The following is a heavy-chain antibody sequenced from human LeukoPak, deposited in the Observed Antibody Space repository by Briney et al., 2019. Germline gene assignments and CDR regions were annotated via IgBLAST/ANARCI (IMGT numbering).Heavy chain of an antibody. CDR2: INQHGSNK. V-gene: IGHV3-7*01. CDR1: GFTFSSHC. D-gene: IGHD2-8*01. Sequence: GGPLRLSCAASGFTFSSHCMSWVRQAPGKGLEWWANINQHGSNKYYVDSVRRRFTISRDNATNSLYLQMNGLRADDTALYYCVRGGTNFASWGQGTLVIVSS. CDR3: VRGGTNFAS. J-gene: IGHJ4*02.